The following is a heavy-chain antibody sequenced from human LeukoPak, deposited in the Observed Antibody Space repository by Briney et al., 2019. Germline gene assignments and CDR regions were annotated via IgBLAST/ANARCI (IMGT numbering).Heavy chain of an antibody. Sequence: SETLSLTCAVYGGSFSGYYWSWIRQPPGKGLEWIGEINHSGSTNYNPSLKSRVTISVDTSKNQFSLKVTSVTAADTAVYYCARDLGSWSSGSQPPIGYWGQGTLVTVSS. D-gene: IGHD3-10*01. V-gene: IGHV4-34*01. J-gene: IGHJ4*02. CDR3: ARDLGSWSSGSQPPIGY. CDR1: GGSFSGYY. CDR2: INHSGST.